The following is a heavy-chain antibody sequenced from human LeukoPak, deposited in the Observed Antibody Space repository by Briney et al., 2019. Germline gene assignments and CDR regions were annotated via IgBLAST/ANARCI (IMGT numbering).Heavy chain of an antibody. CDR1: GFTFSSYA. CDR2: IRGSGGST. J-gene: IGHJ6*03. Sequence: GGSLRLSCAASGFTFSSYAMSGVRQAPGKGLEGVSAIRGSGGSTYYADSVKGRFTISRDNSKNTMYLQMNSLRAEDTAVYYCAKDKSFTIFGVVIILYYMDVWGKGTTVTVSS. D-gene: IGHD3-3*01. CDR3: AKDKSFTIFGVVIILYYMDV. V-gene: IGHV3-23*01.